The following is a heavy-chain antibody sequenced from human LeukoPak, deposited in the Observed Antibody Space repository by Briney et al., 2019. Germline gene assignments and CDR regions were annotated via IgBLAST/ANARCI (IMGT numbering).Heavy chain of an antibody. V-gene: IGHV4-39*01. CDR2: IYYSGST. J-gene: IGHJ4*02. D-gene: IGHD2-15*01. Sequence: SETLSLTCTVSGGSISSSSYYWGWIRQPPGKGLEWIGSIYYSGSTYYNPSLKSRVTISVDTSKNQFSLKLSSVTAADTAVYYCARGYCSGGSCYREYYFDYWGQGTPVTVSS. CDR1: GGSISSSSYY. CDR3: ARGYCSGGSCYREYYFDY.